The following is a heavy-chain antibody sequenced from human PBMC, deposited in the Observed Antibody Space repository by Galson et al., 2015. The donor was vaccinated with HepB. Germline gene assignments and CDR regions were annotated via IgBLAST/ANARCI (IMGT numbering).Heavy chain of an antibody. Sequence: ETLSLTCTVSGVSISSYYWSWIRQPAGKGLEWIGRIYKAVNSNYNPTLEGRLTMSVDTSNNHFSLKLSSVTAADTAVYYCARETNWYFDLWGRGTLVTVSS. CDR3: ARETNWYFDL. D-gene: IGHD4-11*01. CDR1: GVSISSYY. CDR2: IYKAVNS. V-gene: IGHV4-4*07. J-gene: IGHJ2*01.